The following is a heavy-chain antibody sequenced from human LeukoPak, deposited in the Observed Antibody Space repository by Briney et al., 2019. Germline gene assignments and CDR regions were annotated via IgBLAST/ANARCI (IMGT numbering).Heavy chain of an antibody. J-gene: IGHJ4*02. Sequence: SETLSLXCTVSGGSISSSSYYWGWIRQPPGKGLEWIGSIYYSGSTYYNPSLKSRVTISVDTSKNQFSLKLSSVTAADTAVYYCARLGTGTNCFDYWGQGTLVTVSS. CDR3: ARLGTGTNCFDY. V-gene: IGHV4-39*01. CDR2: IYYSGST. CDR1: GGSISSSSYY. D-gene: IGHD1/OR15-1a*01.